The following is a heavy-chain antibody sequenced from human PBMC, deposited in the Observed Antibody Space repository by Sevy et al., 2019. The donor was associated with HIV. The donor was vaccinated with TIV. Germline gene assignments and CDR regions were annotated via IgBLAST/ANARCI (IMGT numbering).Heavy chain of an antibody. D-gene: IGHD6-13*01. J-gene: IGHJ6*02. V-gene: IGHV1-69*13. CDR3: AAGGAAGFLSVIVYYGMDV. CDR1: GGTFSSYA. Sequence: ASVKVSCKASGGTFSSYAISWVRQAPGQGLEWMGGIIPIFGTANYAQKFQGRVTITADESTSTAYMELSSLRSEDTAVDYCAAGGAAGFLSVIVYYGMDVWGQGTTVTVSS. CDR2: IIPIFGTA.